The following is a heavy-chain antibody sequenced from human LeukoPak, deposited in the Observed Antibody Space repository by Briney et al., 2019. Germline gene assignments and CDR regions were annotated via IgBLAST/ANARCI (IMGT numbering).Heavy chain of an antibody. CDR2: IKQDGSEK. V-gene: IGHV3-7*05. CDR1: GFTFTGYW. J-gene: IGHJ4*02. D-gene: IGHD2-15*01. Sequence: GGSLRLSCAASGFTFTGYWMSWVRQAPGKGLEWVANIKQDGSEKYYVDSVKGRFTISRDNAKNSLYVQMNSLRAEDTAVYYCARGRRYCSGGSCYPGYFDYWGQGTLVTVSS. CDR3: ARGRRYCSGGSCYPGYFDY.